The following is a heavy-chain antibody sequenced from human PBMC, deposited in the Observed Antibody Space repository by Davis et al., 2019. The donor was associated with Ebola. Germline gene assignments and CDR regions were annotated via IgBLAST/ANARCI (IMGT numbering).Heavy chain of an antibody. D-gene: IGHD3-16*02. V-gene: IGHV3-11*04. J-gene: IGHJ5*02. CDR2: ISNTGSTT. CDR3: ATYVWGSYRS. CDR1: GFTFNLAW. Sequence: PGGSLRLSCAASGFTFNLAWMHWVRQVPGKGLEWVSYISNTGSTTYYADSVKGRFTISRDNAKNSLYLQMNNLRAEDTAVYYCATYVWGSYRSWGQGTLVSVSS.